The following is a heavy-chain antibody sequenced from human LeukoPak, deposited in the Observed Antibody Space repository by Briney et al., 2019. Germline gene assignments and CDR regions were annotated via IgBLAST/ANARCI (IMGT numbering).Heavy chain of an antibody. CDR3: ARSGTWYVFDY. J-gene: IGHJ4*02. D-gene: IGHD6-13*01. CDR1: GGSISSYY. CDR2: IYYSGSA. V-gene: IGHV4-59*01. Sequence: SETLSLTCTVSGGSISSYYWSWIRQPPGKGLEWIGHIYYSGSANYNPSLKSRATISLDTSKNQFSLKLSSVTAADTAMYYCARSGTWYVFDYWGQGTLVTVSS.